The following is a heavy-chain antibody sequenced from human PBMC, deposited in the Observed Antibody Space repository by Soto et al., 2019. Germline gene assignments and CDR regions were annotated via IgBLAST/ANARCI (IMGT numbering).Heavy chain of an antibody. CDR1: GGTFSSYA. V-gene: IGHV1-69*13. CDR3: ARKVPGELSLSHKDNWFDP. J-gene: IGHJ5*02. Sequence: SVKVSCKASGGTFSSYAISWVRQAPGQGLEWMGGIIPIFGTANYAQKFQGRVTITADESTSTAYMELSSLRSEDTAVYYCARKVPGELSLSHKDNWFDPWGQGTLVTVSS. CDR2: IIPIFGTA. D-gene: IGHD3-10*01.